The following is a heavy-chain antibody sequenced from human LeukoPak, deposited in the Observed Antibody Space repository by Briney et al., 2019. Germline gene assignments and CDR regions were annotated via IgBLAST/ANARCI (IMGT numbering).Heavy chain of an antibody. Sequence: ASVKVSCKASGYTLTSYGISWVRQAPGQGLEWMGWISAYNGNTNYAQKLQGRVTMTTDTSTSTAYMELRSLRSDDTAVYYCTRDEAGYYYYGMDVWGQGTTVTVSS. D-gene: IGHD6-19*01. CDR3: TRDEAGYYYYGMDV. J-gene: IGHJ6*02. V-gene: IGHV1-18*01. CDR1: GYTLTSYG. CDR2: ISAYNGNT.